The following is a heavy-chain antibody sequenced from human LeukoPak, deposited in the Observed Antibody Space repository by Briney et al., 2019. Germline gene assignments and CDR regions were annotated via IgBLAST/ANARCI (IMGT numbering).Heavy chain of an antibody. CDR2: VTGRSSYI. D-gene: IGHD2-15*01. Sequence: GGSLRLSCAVSGLSFSRFSMIWVRQAPGKGLEWVASVTGRSSYIYYADAVKGRFTISRDNVRNTLYLRMNSLRVEDSAVYYCARTEVVAALDWFDPWGQGALVTVSS. CDR3: ARTEVVAALDWFDP. J-gene: IGHJ5*02. V-gene: IGHV3-21*06. CDR1: GLSFSRFS.